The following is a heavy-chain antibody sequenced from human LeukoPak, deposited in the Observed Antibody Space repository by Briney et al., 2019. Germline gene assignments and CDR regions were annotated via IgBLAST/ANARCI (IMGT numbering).Heavy chain of an antibody. J-gene: IGHJ4*02. CDR2: INPNSGGT. CDR1: GYTFTGYY. D-gene: IGHD3-22*01. Sequence: ASVKVSCKASGYTFTGYYMHWVRQAPGQGLEWMGWINPNSGGTNYAQKFQGRVAMTRDTSISTAYMELSRLRSDDTAVYYCATQGGYYDSSGYVLDYWGQGTLVTVSS. V-gene: IGHV1-2*02. CDR3: ATQGGYYDSSGYVLDY.